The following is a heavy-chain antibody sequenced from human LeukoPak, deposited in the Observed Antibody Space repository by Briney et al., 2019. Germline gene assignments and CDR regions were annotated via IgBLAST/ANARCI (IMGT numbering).Heavy chain of an antibody. CDR1: RGTFSSYA. D-gene: IGHD3-22*01. CDR3: ARESSSGSVFFDY. J-gene: IGHJ4*02. V-gene: IGHV1-69*13. CDR2: IIPIFGTA. Sequence: AASVTVSCKASRGTFSSYAISWVRQAPGQGLEWMGGIIPIFGTANYAQKFQGRVTITADESTSTAYMELSSLRSEDTAVYYCARESSSGSVFFDYWGQGTLVTVSS.